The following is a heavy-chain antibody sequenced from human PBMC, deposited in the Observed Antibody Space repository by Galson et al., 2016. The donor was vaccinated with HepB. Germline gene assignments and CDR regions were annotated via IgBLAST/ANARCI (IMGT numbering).Heavy chain of an antibody. J-gene: IGHJ4*02. CDR3: AKDSDYDFWSGSQA. CDR2: ISGSGGST. D-gene: IGHD3-3*01. Sequence: SLRLSCAASGFTFNNYAMSWVRQAPGKGLEWVSGISGSGGSTYYAHSVKGRFTISRDKSKNTLYLHMNSLRTEDTAVYYGAKDSDYDFWSGSQAWGQGTLVTVSS. CDR1: GFTFNNYA. V-gene: IGHV3-23*01.